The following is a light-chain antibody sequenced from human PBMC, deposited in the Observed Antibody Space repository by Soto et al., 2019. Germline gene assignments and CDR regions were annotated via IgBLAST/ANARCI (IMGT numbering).Light chain of an antibody. CDR1: QGMSNF. Sequence: DIQLTQSPSFLSASVGDRVTITCRASQGMSNFLGWYQQKSGQAPKLLIYAASTLQSGVPSRFSGSGSGTEFTLTITSLQPEDFATYYCQRLDSYPRTFGQGTKVDIK. V-gene: IGKV1-9*01. CDR3: QRLDSYPRT. J-gene: IGKJ1*01. CDR2: AAS.